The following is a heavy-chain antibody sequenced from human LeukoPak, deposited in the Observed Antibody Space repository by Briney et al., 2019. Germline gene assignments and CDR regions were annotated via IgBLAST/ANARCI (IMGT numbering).Heavy chain of an antibody. D-gene: IGHD4-23*01. CDR1: GFIFSSYW. V-gene: IGHV3-53*01. J-gene: IGHJ3*02. Sequence: GGSLRLSCAASGFIFSSYWMTWVRQAPGKGLEWVSVIYSGGSTYYADSVKGRFTISRDNSKNTLYLQMNSLRAEDTAVYYCARKYDYGGNWGAFDIWGQGTMVTVSS. CDR2: IYSGGST. CDR3: ARKYDYGGNWGAFDI.